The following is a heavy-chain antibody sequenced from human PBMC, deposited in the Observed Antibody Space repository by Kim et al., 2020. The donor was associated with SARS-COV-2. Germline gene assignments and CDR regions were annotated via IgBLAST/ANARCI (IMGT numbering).Heavy chain of an antibody. CDR3: ARDSGV. V-gene: IGHV3-33*01. D-gene: IGHD6-25*01. Sequence: LSLTCAGAGFPFKSFGFHWVRQAPGQGLEWVAVIWYSGKNNKFYSDSVRGRFFVSRDDAGSAIFLQMNNLSVDDTGIYYCARDSGVW. CDR2: IWYSGKNNK. J-gene: IGHJ3*01. CDR1: GFPFKSFG.